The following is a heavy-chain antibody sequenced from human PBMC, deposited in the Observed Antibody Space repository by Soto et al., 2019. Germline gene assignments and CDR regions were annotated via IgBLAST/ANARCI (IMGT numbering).Heavy chain of an antibody. CDR3: AKGYLGYCSSTSCPHDAFDI. CDR1: GFTFSTYS. D-gene: IGHD2-2*01. CDR2: ISTSSSTI. Sequence: HPGGSLRLSCTASGFTFSTYSMNWVRQAPGKGLEWVSFISTSSSTIYYADSVKGRFTISRDNAKNTLYLQMNSLRAEDTAVYYCAKGYLGYCSSTSCPHDAFDIWGQGTMVTVSS. J-gene: IGHJ3*02. V-gene: IGHV3-48*01.